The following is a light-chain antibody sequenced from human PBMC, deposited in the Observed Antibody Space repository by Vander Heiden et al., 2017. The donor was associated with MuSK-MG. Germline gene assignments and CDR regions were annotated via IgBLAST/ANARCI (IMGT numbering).Light chain of an antibody. V-gene: IGLV4-60*03. CDR1: SGHSSHI. CDR2: REGSGSY. CDR3: ETWDSDTPV. J-gene: IGLJ3*02. Sequence: QPVLTQSSSASASLGSSVKLTCTLSSGHSSHIIAWHQQQPGKAPRYLMKREGSGSYNKGSGVPDRVSGSSSGDARSLTISNLQAEDEAEYFCETWDSDTPVFGGGTKLTVL.